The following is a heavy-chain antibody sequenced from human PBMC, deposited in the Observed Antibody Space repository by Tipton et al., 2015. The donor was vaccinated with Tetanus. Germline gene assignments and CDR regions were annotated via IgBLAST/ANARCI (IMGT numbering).Heavy chain of an antibody. D-gene: IGHD5/OR15-5a*01. CDR2: IYYSGST. V-gene: IGHV4-59*01. J-gene: IGHJ4*02. CDR3: ARDPSVCVRYCDY. CDR1: GGSISSYY. Sequence: TLPLTCTVSGGSISSYYWSWIRQPPGKGLEWIGYIYYSGSTNYNPSLKSRVTISVDTSKNQFSLKLSSVTAADTAVYYCARDPSVCVRYCDYWGQGTLVAVSS.